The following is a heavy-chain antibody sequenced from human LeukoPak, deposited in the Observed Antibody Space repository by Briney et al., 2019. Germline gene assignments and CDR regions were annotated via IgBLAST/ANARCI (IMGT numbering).Heavy chain of an antibody. D-gene: IGHD3-22*01. CDR1: GFTFSNYW. CDR2: INSDGINT. CDR3: ARDLGEYYDTSDNWFDP. Sequence: GGSLRLSCAASGFTFSNYWMHWVRQAPGKGLVWVSRINSDGINTSYADSVKGRFTISRDNAKNTLNLQMNSLRAEDTAVYYCARDLGEYYDTSDNWFDPWGQGTLVTVSS. V-gene: IGHV3-74*01. J-gene: IGHJ5*02.